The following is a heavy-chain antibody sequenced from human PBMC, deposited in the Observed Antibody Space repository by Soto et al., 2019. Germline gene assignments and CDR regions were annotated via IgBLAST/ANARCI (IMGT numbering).Heavy chain of an antibody. CDR2: IYHSGST. D-gene: IGHD6-6*01. V-gene: IGHV4-4*02. J-gene: IGHJ4*02. CDR3: ARAEYSSSSFDY. Sequence: QPPGKGLEWIGEIYHSGSTNYSPSLKSRVTISVDKSKNQFSLKLSSVTAADTAVYYCARAEYSSSSFDYWGQGALVTVSS.